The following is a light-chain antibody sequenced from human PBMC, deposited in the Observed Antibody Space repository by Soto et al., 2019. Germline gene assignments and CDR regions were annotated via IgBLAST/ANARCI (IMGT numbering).Light chain of an antibody. V-gene: IGKV3-11*01. CDR3: QQRSNWPPLT. CDR1: QSVSRY. J-gene: IGKJ4*01. Sequence: EIVLTQSPATLSLSPGERVTLSCRASQSVSRYLAWFQQKPGQTPRLLIYHASNRATGIPARFSGSGSGTDFTLTISSLEPEDFAVYYCQQRSNWPPLTFGGGTKVEIK. CDR2: HAS.